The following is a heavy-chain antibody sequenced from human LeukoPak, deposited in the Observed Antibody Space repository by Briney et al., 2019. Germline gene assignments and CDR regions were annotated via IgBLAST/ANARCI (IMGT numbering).Heavy chain of an antibody. CDR2: ISSSGGST. J-gene: IGHJ4*02. CDR3: AKQSGAATVIDY. CDR1: GFTFDDYG. V-gene: IGHV3-23*01. D-gene: IGHD3-10*01. Sequence: GGSLRLSCAASGFTFDDYGMSWVRQAPGKGLEWVSSISSSGGSTYYADSVRGRFTVSRDNSMNTLYLQMNSLRAEDTAVYYCAKQSGAATVIDYWGQGTLVTVSS.